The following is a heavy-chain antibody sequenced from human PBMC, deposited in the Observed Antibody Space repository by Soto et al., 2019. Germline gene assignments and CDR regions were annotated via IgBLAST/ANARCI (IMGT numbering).Heavy chain of an antibody. J-gene: IGHJ4*02. CDR2: IYYSGST. CDR3: ARVRYCSGGSCYSGFDY. CDR1: GGSISSYY. D-gene: IGHD2-15*01. Sequence: SETLSLTCTVSGGSISSYYWSWIRQPPGKGLEWIGYIYYSGSTNYNPSLKSRVTISVDTSKNQFSLKLSSVTAADTAVYYCARVRYCSGGSCYSGFDYWGQGTLVTVSS. V-gene: IGHV4-59*01.